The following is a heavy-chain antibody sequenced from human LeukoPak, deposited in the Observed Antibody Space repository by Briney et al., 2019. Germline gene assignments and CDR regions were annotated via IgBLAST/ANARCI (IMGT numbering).Heavy chain of an antibody. Sequence: PGGSLRLSCAASGFTFSGFGMNWAGQAPGKGLGWVANIKRDGNEKNYVDSVKGRFSISRDNAKNSLYLQMDSLRAEDTAVYYCAKEGAYPIITYDSWGQGALVTVSS. CDR3: AKEGAYPIITYDS. J-gene: IGHJ5*01. CDR2: IKRDGNEK. D-gene: IGHD3-10*01. CDR1: GFTFSGFG. V-gene: IGHV3-7*01.